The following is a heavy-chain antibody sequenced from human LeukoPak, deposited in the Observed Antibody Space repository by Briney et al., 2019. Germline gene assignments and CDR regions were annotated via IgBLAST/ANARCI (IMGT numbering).Heavy chain of an antibody. Sequence: SETLSLTCAVYGGSFSGYYGSWIRQPPGKGLEWIGEINHSGSTNYNPSLKSRVTISVDTSKNQFSLKLSSVTAADTAVYYCARRAGIGTSQSFTPYYYYYYMDVWGKGTTVTISS. CDR2: INHSGST. V-gene: IGHV4-34*01. D-gene: IGHD6-19*01. J-gene: IGHJ6*03. CDR3: ARRAGIGTSQSFTPYYYYYYMDV. CDR1: GGSFSGYY.